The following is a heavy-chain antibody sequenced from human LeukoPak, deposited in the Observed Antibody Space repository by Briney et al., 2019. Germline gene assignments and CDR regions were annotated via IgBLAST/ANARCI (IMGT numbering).Heavy chain of an antibody. V-gene: IGHV1-46*01. J-gene: IGHJ4*02. D-gene: IGHD2-8*01. Sequence: ASVKVSCMASGYRFTNYYIHWVRQAPGQGLEWMGIINISGGTTIYAQKFQGRVTMTRDMSTTTVEMELSSLTSDDTAVYLCARDDNGFEFWGQGTLVTVST. CDR2: INISGGTT. CDR1: GYRFTNYY. CDR3: ARDDNGFEF.